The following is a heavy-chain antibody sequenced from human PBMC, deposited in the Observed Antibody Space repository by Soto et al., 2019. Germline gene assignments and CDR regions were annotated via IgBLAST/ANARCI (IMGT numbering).Heavy chain of an antibody. V-gene: IGHV4-31*03. CDR1: GGSISSGGYY. J-gene: IGHJ5*02. D-gene: IGHD3-3*01. Sequence: PSETLSLTCTVSGGSISSGGYYWSWIRQHPGKGLEWIGYIYYSGSTYYNPSLKSRVTISVDTSKNQFSLKLSSVTAADTAVYYCARGMFTIFGVVTHNDNCFDPWGQGTLATVSS. CDR3: ARGMFTIFGVVTHNDNCFDP. CDR2: IYYSGST.